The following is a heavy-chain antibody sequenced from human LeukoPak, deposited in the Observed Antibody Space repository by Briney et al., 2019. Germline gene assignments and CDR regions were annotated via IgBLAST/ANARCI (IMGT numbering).Heavy chain of an antibody. D-gene: IGHD3-3*01. CDR3: ARGGRFLEWRIYDY. Sequence: SVKVSCKASGGTFSSYAISWVRQAPGQGLEWMGGIIPIFGTANYAQKFQGRVTITADESTSTAYMELSSLRSEDTAVYYCARGGRFLEWRIYDYWGQGTLVTVSS. V-gene: IGHV1-69*13. CDR1: GGTFSSYA. CDR2: IIPIFGTA. J-gene: IGHJ4*02.